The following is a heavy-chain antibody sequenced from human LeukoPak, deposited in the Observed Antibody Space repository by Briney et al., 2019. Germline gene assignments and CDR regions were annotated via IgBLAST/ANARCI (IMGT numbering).Heavy chain of an antibody. CDR1: GYSISNGYF. V-gene: IGHV4-38-2*01. D-gene: IGHD2-2*02. CDR2: IYHSENT. Sequence: SETLSLTCAVSGYSISNGYFWGWIRQPPGKVLERIGSIYHSENTYYTPSLKRRFTISVDTSKSQFSLKLTSVTAADTAVYYCARISCSSIRCYISYWGQGSLVTVSS. CDR3: ARISCSSIRCYISY. J-gene: IGHJ4*02.